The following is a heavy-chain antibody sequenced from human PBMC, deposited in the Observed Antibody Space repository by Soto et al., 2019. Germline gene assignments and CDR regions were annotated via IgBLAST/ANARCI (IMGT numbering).Heavy chain of an antibody. Sequence: SETLSLTCTVSGGSISISDYYWVWIHQPPGKGLEWIGSISYSGTYYKPSLKSRVTISVDTPKNQFSLKLSSVTAADTAVYFCAAGSGWYVIDYWGQGTLVTVS. V-gene: IGHV4-39*07. D-gene: IGHD6-19*01. CDR3: AAGSGWYVIDY. CDR2: ISYSGT. CDR1: GGSISISDYY. J-gene: IGHJ4*02.